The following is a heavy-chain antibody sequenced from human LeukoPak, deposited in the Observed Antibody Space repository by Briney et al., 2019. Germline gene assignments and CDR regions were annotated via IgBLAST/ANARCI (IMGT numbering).Heavy chain of an antibody. V-gene: IGHV5-51*01. Sequence: GESLKISCKGSGYTFTSNWIGWVRQMPGKGLEWMGIIYPGDSETRYSPSFQGQVTMSADKSISTAYLQWSSLKASDTAMYYCARNPSDYYFDSWGQGTLVTVSS. CDR1: GYTFTSNW. J-gene: IGHJ4*02. CDR3: ARNPSDYYFDS. CDR2: IYPGDSET. D-gene: IGHD3-10*01.